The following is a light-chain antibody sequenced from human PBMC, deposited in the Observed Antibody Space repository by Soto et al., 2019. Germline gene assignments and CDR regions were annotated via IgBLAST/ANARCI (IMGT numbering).Light chain of an antibody. Sequence: QSVLTQPPSVSAAPGQKVTISCSGSSSNIGNNYVSWYQQLPGTAPKLLIYDNNKRPSGIPDRFSGSKSGTSATLGITGLLTGDEADYYCGTWDSSLSAYVFGTVTKVTVL. CDR3: GTWDSSLSAYV. CDR1: SSNIGNNY. V-gene: IGLV1-51*01. CDR2: DNN. J-gene: IGLJ1*01.